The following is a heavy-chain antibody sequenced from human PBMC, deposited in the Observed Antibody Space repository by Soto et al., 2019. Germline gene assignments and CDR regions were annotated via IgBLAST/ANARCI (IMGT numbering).Heavy chain of an antibody. CDR1: GDVFRSYG. CDR2: IIPISGTT. Sequence: GASVKVSCKASGDVFRSYGIHWVGQAPGQGLEWMGGIIPISGTTNYAQKFQGRGAITADESTDTVYMELSRLRSEDTAVYFCARVRCFNGLCHTADYGMDVWGQGTTVTVSS. D-gene: IGHD2-8*01. V-gene: IGHV1-69*13. CDR3: ARVRCFNGLCHTADYGMDV. J-gene: IGHJ6*02.